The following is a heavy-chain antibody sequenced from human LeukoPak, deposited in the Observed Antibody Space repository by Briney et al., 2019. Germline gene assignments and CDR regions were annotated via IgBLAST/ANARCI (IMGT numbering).Heavy chain of an antibody. V-gene: IGHV4-59*08. Sequence: KSSETLSLTCTVSGGSISGYYWNWIRQPPGKGLEWIAYISFSGSTNSNPSLKSRVTISVDTSKNQFPLKLSSVTAADTAVYYCARHEAAFDIWGQGTMVTVSS. J-gene: IGHJ3*02. CDR2: ISFSGST. CDR1: GGSISGYY. CDR3: ARHEAAFDI.